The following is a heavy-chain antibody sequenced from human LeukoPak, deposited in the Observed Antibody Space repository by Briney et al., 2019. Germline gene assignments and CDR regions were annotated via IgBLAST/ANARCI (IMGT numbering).Heavy chain of an antibody. CDR2: IGGGRGIT. Sequence: GGSLRLSCVDSGFTFSNYAMSWVRQTPGKGLEWVSGIGGGRGITHCADSVKGRFTISRDDSQNTLYLQMDSLRDEDTAIYYCARRAFGSGTYFDYWGQGTLVTVSS. CDR3: ARRAFGSGTYFDY. V-gene: IGHV3-23*01. D-gene: IGHD3-10*01. CDR1: GFTFSNYA. J-gene: IGHJ4*02.